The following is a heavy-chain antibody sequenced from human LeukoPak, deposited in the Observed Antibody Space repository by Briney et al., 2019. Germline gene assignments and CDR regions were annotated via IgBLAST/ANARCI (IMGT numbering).Heavy chain of an antibody. CDR2: INSDGSRT. J-gene: IGHJ4*02. CDR1: GFTFSSYW. CDR3: AREDYGSGSYDY. V-gene: IGHV3-74*01. D-gene: IGHD3-10*01. Sequence: PGGSLRLSCAPSGFTFSSYWMHGVRQAPGKGMVWVSGINSDGSRTTYADSVKGRLYISRDNANNTLYLQMNSPRAEDTAVYYCAREDYGSGSYDYWGQGTLVTVSS.